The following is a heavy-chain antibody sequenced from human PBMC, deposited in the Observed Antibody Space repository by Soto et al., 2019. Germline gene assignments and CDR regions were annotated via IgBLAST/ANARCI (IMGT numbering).Heavy chain of an antibody. CDR1: GFNFSEYA. D-gene: IGHD6-19*01. CDR3: AKDWETSVAGRFFDS. V-gene: IGHV3-30*18. CDR2: ISFEGSNK. Sequence: GWSLRLSCAASGFNFSEYAMHWVRQAPGKGLEWLAIISFEGSNKYSADSVKGRFTISRDNSKNTLYLQMNSLRPEDTAVYYCAKDWETSVAGRFFDSWGQGTPVTVSA. J-gene: IGHJ4*02.